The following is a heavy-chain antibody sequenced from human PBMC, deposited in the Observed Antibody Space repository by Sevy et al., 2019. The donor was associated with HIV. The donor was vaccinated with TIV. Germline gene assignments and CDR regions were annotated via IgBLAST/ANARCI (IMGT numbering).Heavy chain of an antibody. D-gene: IGHD3-10*01. J-gene: IGHJ4*02. V-gene: IGHV1-18*01. Sequence: ASLKVSCKTSGYIFTNSGITWVRQAPGQGLEWMGWIGVYNGNLKYAQKFQGRVTMTTDTSTSTAYMELTSLRSDDTGVHYCARVPTYHYGSATYFDYWGQGTLVTVSS. CDR1: GYIFTNSG. CDR2: IGVYNGNL. CDR3: ARVPTYHYGSATYFDY.